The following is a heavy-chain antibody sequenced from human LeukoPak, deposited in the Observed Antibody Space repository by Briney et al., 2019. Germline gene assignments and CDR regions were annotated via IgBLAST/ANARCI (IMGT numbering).Heavy chain of an antibody. CDR1: GGTFSSYA. V-gene: IGHV1-69*06. D-gene: IGHD6-13*01. Sequence: GASVKVSCKASGGTFSSYAISWVRQAPGQGLEWMGGIIPIFGTANYAQKFQGRVTMTEDTSTDTAYMELSSLRSEDTAVYYCARGYSSSWYYHYYYYMDVWGKGTTVTISS. CDR3: ARGYSSSWYYHYYYYMDV. J-gene: IGHJ6*03. CDR2: IIPIFGTA.